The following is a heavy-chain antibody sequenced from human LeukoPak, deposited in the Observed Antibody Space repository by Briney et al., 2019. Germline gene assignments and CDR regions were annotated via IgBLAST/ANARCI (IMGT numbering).Heavy chain of an antibody. CDR2: IYSSGYT. D-gene: IGHD1/OR15-1a*01. CDR3: ARGEHSVDS. Sequence: SETLSLTCTVSGGAIRSRYWNWIRQPAGKGLEWIGRIYSSGYTNDNPFLKSRITMSVDMSKNQFSLRLNSVTAADTAVYYCARGEHSVDSWGQGMLVTVSS. J-gene: IGHJ4*02. V-gene: IGHV4-4*07. CDR1: GGAIRSRY.